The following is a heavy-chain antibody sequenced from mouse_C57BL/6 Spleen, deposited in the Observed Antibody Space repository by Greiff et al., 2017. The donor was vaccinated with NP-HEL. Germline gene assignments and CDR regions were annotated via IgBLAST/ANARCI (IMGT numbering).Heavy chain of an antibody. CDR2: INPYNGGT. J-gene: IGHJ4*01. V-gene: IGHV1-19*01. Sequence: EVQLQESGPVLVKPGASVKMSCKASGYTFTDYYMNWVKQSHGKSLEWIGVINPYNGGTSYNQKFKGKATLTVDKSSSTAYMELNSLTSEDSAVYYCARFLLRYAMDYWGQGTSVTVSS. CDR1: GYTFTDYY. D-gene: IGHD1-1*01. CDR3: ARFLLRYAMDY.